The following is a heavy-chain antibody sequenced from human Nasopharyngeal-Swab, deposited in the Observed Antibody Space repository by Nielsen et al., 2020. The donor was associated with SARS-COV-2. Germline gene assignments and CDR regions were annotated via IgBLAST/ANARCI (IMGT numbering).Heavy chain of an antibody. Sequence: ASVKVSCKASGYTFSSYHISWVRQAPGQGLEWMGWISTFNGNTNYAQKLQGRVTMTTDTSTSTAYMELRSLRSDDTAVYYCARDGGYYDSSGYYFPQDYYYYGMDVWGQGTTVTVSS. J-gene: IGHJ6*02. V-gene: IGHV1-18*01. D-gene: IGHD3-22*01. CDR2: ISTFNGNT. CDR3: ARDGGYYDSSGYYFPQDYYYYGMDV. CDR1: GYTFSSYH.